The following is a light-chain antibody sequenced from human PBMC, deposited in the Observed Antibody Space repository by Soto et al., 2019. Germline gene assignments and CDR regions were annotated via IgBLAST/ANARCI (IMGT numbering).Light chain of an antibody. V-gene: IGKV3-11*01. Sequence: EIVLTQSPATLSLSPGERATLSCRASQSIDTYLAWYQQKPGQAPRLLIFDEFNRATGIPARFSGSGSGTDFTLTISSLEPEDFAVYYCQQRYTWPLTFGGGDKVEIK. J-gene: IGKJ4*01. CDR2: DEF. CDR1: QSIDTY. CDR3: QQRYTWPLT.